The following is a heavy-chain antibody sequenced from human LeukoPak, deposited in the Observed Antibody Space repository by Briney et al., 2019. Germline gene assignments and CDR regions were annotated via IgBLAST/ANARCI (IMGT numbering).Heavy chain of an antibody. V-gene: IGHV3-30-3*01. D-gene: IGHD2-2*01. CDR3: AREWEDIVVVPAAPNYYYYYGMDV. Sequence: PGRSLRLSCAASGFTFSSYAMHWVRQAPGEGVEWVSDILYDGSNKYYADSVKSRFTISRDNSKNTLYLQMTSLRAEDTAVYYCAREWEDIVVVPAAPNYYYYYGMDVWGQGTTVTVSS. J-gene: IGHJ6*02. CDR2: ILYDGSNK. CDR1: GFTFSSYA.